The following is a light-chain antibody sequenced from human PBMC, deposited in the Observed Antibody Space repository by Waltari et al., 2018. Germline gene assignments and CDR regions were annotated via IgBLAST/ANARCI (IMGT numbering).Light chain of an antibody. Sequence: DIQMTQSPSTLSASVGDRVTITCRASQSIGSWLAWYQQKPGKAPKLLIYEATSLESGVPARFSASGSGTEFTLTISSLQPDDFATYYCQRYNSYPITVGPGTKVDI. CDR3: QRYNSYPIT. J-gene: IGKJ3*01. V-gene: IGKV1-5*03. CDR1: QSIGSW. CDR2: EAT.